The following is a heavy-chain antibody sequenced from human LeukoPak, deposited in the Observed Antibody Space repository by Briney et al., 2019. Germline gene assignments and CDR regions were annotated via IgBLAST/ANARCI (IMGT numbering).Heavy chain of an antibody. CDR3: AKDLVGATGGD. CDR1: GFTFSSYA. CDR2: ISGSGGST. V-gene: IGHV3-23*01. D-gene: IGHD1-26*01. Sequence: GGSLRLSCAASGFTFSSYALSWVRQAPGKGLNWVSAISGSGGSTYYADSVKGRFTISRDNSKNTLYLQMNSLRAEDTAVYYCAKDLVGATGGDWGQGTLVTVSS. J-gene: IGHJ4*02.